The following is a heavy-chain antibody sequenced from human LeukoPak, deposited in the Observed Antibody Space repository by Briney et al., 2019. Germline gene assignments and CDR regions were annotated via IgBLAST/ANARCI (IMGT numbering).Heavy chain of an antibody. CDR1: GGSISSYY. CDR3: AKDLSGWLES. Sequence: SETLSLTCTVSGGSISSYYWSWIRQPAGKGLEWVGRIYTSGSTNYNPSLKSQVTMSVDTSNNQFTLKLSSVTAADTAVYYCAKDLSGWLESWGQGTLVTVSS. J-gene: IGHJ5*01. D-gene: IGHD1-26*01. V-gene: IGHV4-4*07. CDR2: IYTSGST.